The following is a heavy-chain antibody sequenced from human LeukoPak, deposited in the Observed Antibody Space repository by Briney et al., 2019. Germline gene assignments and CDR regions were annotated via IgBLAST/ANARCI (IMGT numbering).Heavy chain of an antibody. Sequence: SETLSLTCTVSDDSITIYYWTWIRQPPGKGLEWIGSIYYSGSTYYNPSLKSRVTISVNTSKQQFSLKLSSVTAADTAVYYCARTGGTFYFYYYMDVWGKGTTVTVSS. CDR3: ARTGGTFYFYYYMDV. CDR1: DDSITIYY. J-gene: IGHJ6*03. V-gene: IGHV4-59*12. CDR2: IYYSGST.